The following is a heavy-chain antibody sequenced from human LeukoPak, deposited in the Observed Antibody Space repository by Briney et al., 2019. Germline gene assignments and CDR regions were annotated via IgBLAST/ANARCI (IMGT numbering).Heavy chain of an antibody. Sequence: PGGSLRLSCAASGFTFDDYAIHWVRQAPGKGLEWVSGISWTSGSIAYADSVKGRFTISRDNAKTSLYLQMNSLRAEATALYYCVQDRGVLTMVPDSDYWGQGTLVTVSS. CDR3: VQDRGVLTMVPDSDY. V-gene: IGHV3-9*01. D-gene: IGHD3-10*01. CDR2: ISWTSGSI. CDR1: GFTFDDYA. J-gene: IGHJ4*02.